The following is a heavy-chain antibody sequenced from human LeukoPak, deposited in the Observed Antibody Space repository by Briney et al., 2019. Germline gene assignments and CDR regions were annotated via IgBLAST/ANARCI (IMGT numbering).Heavy chain of an antibody. D-gene: IGHD4-17*01. V-gene: IGHV3-23*01. Sequence: GGSLRLSCAASGFTFSSYAMSWVRQAPGKGLEWVSAISVGGGSTYYAYSVKGLFTICRDNTKNTLYLQMNSLRAEETAVYCCEKEAVTTNYYYYMDVCGKETTVTVSS. J-gene: IGHJ6*03. CDR1: GFTFSSYA. CDR2: ISVGGGST. CDR3: EKEAVTTNYYYYMDV.